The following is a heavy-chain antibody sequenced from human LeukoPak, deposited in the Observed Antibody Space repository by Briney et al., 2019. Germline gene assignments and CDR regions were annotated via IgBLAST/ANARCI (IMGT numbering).Heavy chain of an antibody. D-gene: IGHD3-9*01. CDR1: GDSISPYY. V-gene: IGHV4-59*01. CDR3: ARGYDNFAY. J-gene: IGHJ4*02. CDR2: IYYSGST. Sequence: SETLSLTCTVSGDSISPYYWSWIRQPPGRGLEWIGYIYYSGSTNYNPSLKSRVTMSVDTSKNQFSLKLSSVTAADTAVYYCARGYDNFAYWGQGTLVTVSS.